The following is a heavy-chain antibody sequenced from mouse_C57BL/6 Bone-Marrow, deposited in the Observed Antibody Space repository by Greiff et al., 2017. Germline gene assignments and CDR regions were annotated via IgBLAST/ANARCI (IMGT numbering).Heavy chain of an antibody. J-gene: IGHJ2*01. D-gene: IGHD1-1*01. V-gene: IGHV1-42*01. CDR3: ARDYGSSY. Sequence: VQLQRSGPELVKPGASVKISCKASGYSFTGYYMNWVKQSPEKSLEWIGEINPSTGGTTYNQKFKAKATLTVDKSSSTAYMQLKSLTSEDSAVYYCARDYGSSYWGQGTTLTVSS. CDR1: GYSFTGYY. CDR2: INPSTGGT.